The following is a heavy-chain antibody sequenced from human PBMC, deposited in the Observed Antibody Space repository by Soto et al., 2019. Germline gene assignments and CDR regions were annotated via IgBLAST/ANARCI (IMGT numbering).Heavy chain of an antibody. CDR3: AREVADNYYYMDV. J-gene: IGHJ6*03. CDR1: GFTFSSYG. V-gene: IGHV3-33*01. Sequence: GGSLRLSCAASGFTFSSYGMHWVRQAPGKGLEWVAVIWYDGSNKYYADSVKGRFTISRDNSKNTLYLQMNSLRAEDTAVYYCAREVADNYYYMDVWGKGTTVTVSS. CDR2: IWYDGSNK. D-gene: IGHD6-19*01.